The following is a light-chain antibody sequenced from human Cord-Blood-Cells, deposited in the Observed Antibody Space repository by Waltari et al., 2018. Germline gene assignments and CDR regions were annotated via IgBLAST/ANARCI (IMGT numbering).Light chain of an antibody. CDR3: CSYAGSSTLV. CDR2: AGS. V-gene: IGLV2-23*01. CDR1: SSDVGSYNL. Sequence: QSALTQPASVSGSPGQSITISCTGTSSDVGSYNLVSWYQQHPGKAPKHMVYAGSKRPSGGSNRFSGSKSGNTASLTISGLQAEDEADYYCCSYAGSSTLVFGGGTKLTVL. J-gene: IGLJ2*01.